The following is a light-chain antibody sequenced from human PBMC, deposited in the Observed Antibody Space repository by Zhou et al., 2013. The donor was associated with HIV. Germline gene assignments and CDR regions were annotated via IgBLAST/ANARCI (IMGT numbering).Light chain of an antibody. V-gene: IGKV3-20*01. CDR3: QQHGSSPFT. J-gene: IGKJ4*01. CDR2: DTS. CDR1: QTVSTTY. Sequence: EVVLTQSPGTLSLSPGERATLSCRASQTVSTTYLAWYQHKPGQAPRLLIYDTSTRATGIPDRFSGSGTGSGTDFTLTISRLEPEDVAVYYCQQHGSSPFTFGGGTKVRSN.